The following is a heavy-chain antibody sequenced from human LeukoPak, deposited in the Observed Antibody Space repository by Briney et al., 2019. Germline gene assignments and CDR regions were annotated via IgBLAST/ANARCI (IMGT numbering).Heavy chain of an antibody. CDR3: ARRPRYSSGWYTY. D-gene: IGHD6-19*01. CDR1: GGSFSGYY. V-gene: IGHV4-34*01. Sequence: SETLSLTCAVSGGSFSGYYWTWIRQPPGKGLEWIGEINHSGSTNYNPSLKSRVTISVDTSKNQFSLKLSSVTAADTTVYYCARRPRYSSGWYTYWGQGTLVTVSS. J-gene: IGHJ4*02. CDR2: INHSGST.